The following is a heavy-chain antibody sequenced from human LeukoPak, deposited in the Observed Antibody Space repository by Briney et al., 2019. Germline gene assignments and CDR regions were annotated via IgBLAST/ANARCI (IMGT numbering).Heavy chain of an antibody. CDR1: GYTFTSYG. CDR3: ARDSPGRQQLAPRVRYFDY. D-gene: IGHD6-13*01. V-gene: IGHV1-18*01. J-gene: IGHJ4*02. Sequence: APVKVSCKASGYTFTSYGISWVRQAPGQGLEWMGWISAYNGNTNYAQKLQGRVTMTTDTSTSTAYMELRSLRSDDTAVYYCARDSPGRQQLAPRVRYFDYWGQGTLVTVSS. CDR2: ISAYNGNT.